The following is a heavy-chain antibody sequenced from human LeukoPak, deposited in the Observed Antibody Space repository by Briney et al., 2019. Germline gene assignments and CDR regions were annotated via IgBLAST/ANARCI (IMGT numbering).Heavy chain of an antibody. J-gene: IGHJ3*02. D-gene: IGHD3-3*01. V-gene: IGHV7-4-1*02. CDR3: ARGSFGSRWGSEI. CDR2: INTNTGNP. CDR1: GYTFIRYA. Sequence: GASVKVSCKASGYTFIRYAMHWVRQAPGQGLEWMGWINTNTGNPTYAQGFTGRFVFSLDTSVSTAYLQITSLKAEDSAVYYCARGSFGSRWGSEIWGQGTMVTVSS.